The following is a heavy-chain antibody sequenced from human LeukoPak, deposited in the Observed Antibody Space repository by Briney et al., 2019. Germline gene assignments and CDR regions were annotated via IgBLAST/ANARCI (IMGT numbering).Heavy chain of an antibody. CDR1: GFTVSDYY. Sequence: GGSLRLSCAAAGFTVSDYYRSGIRLAPGNRLDWLSYIISTGGTIYYADSVKGRFTTSRDNAKNSLYLQMNRLRAEDTAVYYCAGYSSGWFGAFHIWGQGTMVTVSS. D-gene: IGHD6-19*01. CDR2: IISTGGTI. J-gene: IGHJ3*02. V-gene: IGHV3-11*04. CDR3: AGYSSGWFGAFHI.